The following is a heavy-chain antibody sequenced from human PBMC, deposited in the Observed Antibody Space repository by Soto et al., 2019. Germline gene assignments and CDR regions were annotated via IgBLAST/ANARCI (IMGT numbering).Heavy chain of an antibody. CDR2: INPNSGTT. Sequence: GASVKVSCKASGYTFTGYYMHWVRQAPGQGLEWMGWINPNSGTTNYAQKLQGRVTMTTDTSTSTAYMELRSLRSDDTAVYYCARRRVGANFWFDPWGQGTLVTVSS. J-gene: IGHJ5*02. CDR1: GYTFTGYY. CDR3: ARRRVGANFWFDP. V-gene: IGHV1-2*02. D-gene: IGHD1-26*01.